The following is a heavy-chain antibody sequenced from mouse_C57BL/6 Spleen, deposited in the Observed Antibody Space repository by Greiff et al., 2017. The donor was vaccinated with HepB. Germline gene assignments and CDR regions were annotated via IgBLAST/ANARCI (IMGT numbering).Heavy chain of an antibody. CDR3: ARSEGSSFFDY. Sequence: VQLQQSGPEPVKPGASVKISCKASGYAFSSSWMNWVKQRPGKGLEWIGRIYPGDGDTNYNGKFKGKATLTADKSSSTAYMQLSSLTSEDSAVYFCARSEGSSFFDYWGQGTTLTVSS. CDR2: IYPGDGDT. V-gene: IGHV1-82*01. CDR1: GYAFSSSW. J-gene: IGHJ2*01. D-gene: IGHD1-1*01.